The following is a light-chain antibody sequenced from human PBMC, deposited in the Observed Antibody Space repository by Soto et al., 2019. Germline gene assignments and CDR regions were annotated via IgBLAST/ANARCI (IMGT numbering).Light chain of an antibody. CDR1: SSNIGAGYA. V-gene: IGLV1-40*01. J-gene: IGLJ3*02. CDR3: QSYDSSLDGWV. Sequence: QSVLTQPPSVSGAPGQRVTISCTGSSSNIGAGYAVHWYQQLPGTAPKLLIYGNNNRPSGVPDRFSGSKSGTSASLAITGLQAEDEADYYCQSYDSSLDGWVFGGGTMVTVL. CDR2: GNN.